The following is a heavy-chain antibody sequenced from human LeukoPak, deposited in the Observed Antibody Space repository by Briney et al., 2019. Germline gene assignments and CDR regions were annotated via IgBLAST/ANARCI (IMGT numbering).Heavy chain of an antibody. Sequence: GRSLRLSCAASGFTFSSYGMHWVRQAPGKGLEWVAVISYDGSNKYYADSVKGRFTISRDNSKNTLYLEMNSLKTEDTAMYFCAKERFETAGNSFDYWGQGTLVTVSS. CDR3: AKERFETAGNSFDY. CDR1: GFTFSSYG. CDR2: ISYDGSNK. V-gene: IGHV3-30*18. J-gene: IGHJ4*02. D-gene: IGHD6-13*01.